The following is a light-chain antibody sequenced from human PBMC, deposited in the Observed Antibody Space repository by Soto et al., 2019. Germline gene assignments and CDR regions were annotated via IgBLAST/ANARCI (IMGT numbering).Light chain of an antibody. CDR2: ATS. Sequence: VLPQSPGTLSLSPGERATLSCRASQTVTSSYFAWYQQRPGQAPRLLIYATSSRATGIPDRFSGSGSGTDFTLTISSLDPEDFAVYYCQQYGGSRWTFGQGSKVDI. J-gene: IGKJ1*01. V-gene: IGKV3-20*01. CDR3: QQYGGSRWT. CDR1: QTVTSSY.